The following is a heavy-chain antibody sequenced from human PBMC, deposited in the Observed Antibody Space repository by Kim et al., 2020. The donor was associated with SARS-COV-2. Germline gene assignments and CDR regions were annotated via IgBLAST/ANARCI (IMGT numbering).Heavy chain of an antibody. CDR2: ISYDGSNK. V-gene: IGHV3-30*18. CDR3: AKEHSSGWYES. CDR1: GFTFSSYG. J-gene: IGHJ5*01. D-gene: IGHD6-19*01. Sequence: GGSLRLSCAASGFTFSSYGMHWVRQAPGKGLEWVAVISYDGSNKYYADSVKGRFTISRDNSKNTLYLQMNSLRAEDTAVYYCAKEHSSGWYESWGQGTLVTVSS.